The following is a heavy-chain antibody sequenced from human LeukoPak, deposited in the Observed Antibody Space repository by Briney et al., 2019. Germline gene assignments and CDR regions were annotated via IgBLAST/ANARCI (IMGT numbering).Heavy chain of an antibody. Sequence: SETLSLTCTVSGGSINSGDYYWSWIRQPPGKGLEWIGCIYNRGSTYYNPSLRSRVIVSLDTSKNQFSLKLSSVTAADTAVYYCARDRGYNYGPFDSWGQGTLVTVSS. V-gene: IGHV4-30-4*01. J-gene: IGHJ5*01. CDR3: ARDRGYNYGPFDS. D-gene: IGHD5-18*01. CDR1: GGSINSGDYY. CDR2: IYNRGST.